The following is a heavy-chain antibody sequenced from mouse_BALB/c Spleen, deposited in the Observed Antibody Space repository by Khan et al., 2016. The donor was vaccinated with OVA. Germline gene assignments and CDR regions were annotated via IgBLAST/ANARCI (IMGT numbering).Heavy chain of an antibody. V-gene: IGHV5-6*01. D-gene: IGHD1-1*01. Sequence: EVELVESGGDLVKPGGSLKLSCAASGFTFSTYGMSWVRQTPDKRLEWVATINTGGIYTYYPDSVKGRFTISRDNAKNTLYLQMSSLKSEDTAMYYCARLAYYYNSEGFAYWGQRTLVTVSA. CDR2: INTGGIYT. CDR1: GFTFSTYG. CDR3: ARLAYYYNSEGFAY. J-gene: IGHJ3*01.